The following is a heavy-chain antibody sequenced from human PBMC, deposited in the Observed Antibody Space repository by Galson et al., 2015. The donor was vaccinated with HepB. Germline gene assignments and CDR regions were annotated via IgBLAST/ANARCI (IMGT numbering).Heavy chain of an antibody. CDR3: ARTALIVGASDAFDI. D-gene: IGHD1-26*01. CDR1: GFSLSTIGMR. Sequence: PALVKPTQTLTLTRTVSGFSLSTIGMRVSWIRQPPGKALEWLARIDWDDDKFYSTSLKTRLTISKDTSKNQVVLTMTNMDPVDTATYYCARTALIVGASDAFDIWGQGTMVTVSS. V-gene: IGHV2-70*04. J-gene: IGHJ3*02. CDR2: IDWDDDK.